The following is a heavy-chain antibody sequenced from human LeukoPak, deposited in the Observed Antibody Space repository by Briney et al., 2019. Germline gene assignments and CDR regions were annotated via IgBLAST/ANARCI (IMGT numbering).Heavy chain of an antibody. CDR1: GGSINNSRYY. V-gene: IGHV4-39*01. CDR2: IYHNGST. CDR3: SPRAQRGFDF. J-gene: IGHJ4*02. Sequence: SETLSLTCAVSGGSINNSRYYWGWIRQPPGKGLEWIGSIYHNGSTYYNPSLKTRVAISVDTSKNQFSMKVYSVTAADTAMYYCSPRAQRGFDFWGQGIQVTVSS.